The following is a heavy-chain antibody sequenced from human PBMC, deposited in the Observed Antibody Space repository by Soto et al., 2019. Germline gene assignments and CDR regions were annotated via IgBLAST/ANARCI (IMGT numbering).Heavy chain of an antibody. CDR1: EFVFRSYW. D-gene: IGHD7-27*01. Sequence: GGSLRLSCAASEFVFRSYWMHWVRQAPGKGLVWVSRINNEGSITQYADSVRGRFTISRDNSKNMLFLQMNNLRPEDAAVYYCARDPKTSGGQHWAFNYFDSWGQGTLVTVSS. V-gene: IGHV3-74*03. CDR2: INNEGSIT. J-gene: IGHJ4*02. CDR3: ARDPKTSGGQHWAFNYFDS.